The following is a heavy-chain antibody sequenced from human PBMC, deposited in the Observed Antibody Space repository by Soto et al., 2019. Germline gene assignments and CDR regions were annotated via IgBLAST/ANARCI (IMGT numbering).Heavy chain of an antibody. Sequence: QLHLVQSGAVVKKPGASVTVSCSASGYPVTAYYMHWVRQAPGRGLEWMGGINPATGAAKYTQTFQGRVNMGRDTSASAVFMEPSRLTSGDTAVFYCARGGGVGVAGSAAFDMWGQGTVVTVSS. CDR2: INPATGAA. CDR1: GYPVTAYY. CDR3: ARGGGVGVAGSAAFDM. D-gene: IGHD3-3*01. V-gene: IGHV1-2*02. J-gene: IGHJ3*02.